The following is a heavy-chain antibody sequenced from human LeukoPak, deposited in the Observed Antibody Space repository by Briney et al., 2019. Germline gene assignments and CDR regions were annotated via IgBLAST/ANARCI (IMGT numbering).Heavy chain of an antibody. Sequence: GGSLRLSCAASGFTFSDYYMSWIRQAPRKGLEWVSYISNSGTIIEYIDSVKGRFTISRDNARNSLYLEINSLRVEDTAVYYCARDGSGSFTTDWFDTWGQGTLVTVSS. J-gene: IGHJ5*02. V-gene: IGHV3-11*01. CDR3: ARDGSGSFTTDWFDT. CDR2: ISNSGTII. CDR1: GFTFSDYY. D-gene: IGHD1-26*01.